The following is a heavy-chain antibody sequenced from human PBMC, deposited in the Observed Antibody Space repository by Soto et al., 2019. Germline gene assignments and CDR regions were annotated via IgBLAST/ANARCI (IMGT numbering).Heavy chain of an antibody. V-gene: IGHV3-23*01. CDR2: ISGSGGST. J-gene: IGHJ4*02. CDR1: GFTFSSYA. Sequence: LRLSCAASGFTFSSYAMSWVRQAPGKGLEWVPAISGSGGSTYYADSVKGRFTISRDNSKNTLYLQMNSLRAEDTAVYYCAKGDYYDSSGYCDYWGQGTLVTVSS. D-gene: IGHD3-22*01. CDR3: AKGDYYDSSGYCDY.